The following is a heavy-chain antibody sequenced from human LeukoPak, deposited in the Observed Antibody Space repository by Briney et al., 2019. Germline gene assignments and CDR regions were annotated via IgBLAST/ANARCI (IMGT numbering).Heavy chain of an antibody. CDR2: IRSKAYGGTT. CDR1: GFTLGDYA. J-gene: IGHJ6*03. V-gene: IGHV3-49*03. Sequence: GGPWSFSGPAPGFTLGDYALSGFGRAQGKGWEGVGFIRSKAYGGTTEYAASVKGRFTISRDDSKSIAYLQMNSLKTEDTAVYYCTRDTATPRCYYMDVWGKGTTVTVSS. CDR3: TRDTATPRCYYMDV. D-gene: IGHD2-2*01.